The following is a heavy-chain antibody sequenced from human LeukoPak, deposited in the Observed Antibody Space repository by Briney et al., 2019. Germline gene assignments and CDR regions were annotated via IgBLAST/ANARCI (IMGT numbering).Heavy chain of an antibody. CDR2: ISSSSSYK. CDR3: ARDGYCSGGRCHRGVDY. J-gene: IGHJ4*02. Sequence: GGSLRLSCAASGFTFSSYSMNWVRQAPGTGLEWVSSISSSSSYKYYADSVKGRFTISRDNAKNSLYLQMNSLRAEDTAVYYCARDGYCSGGRCHRGVDYWGQGTLVTVSS. D-gene: IGHD2-15*01. V-gene: IGHV3-21*01. CDR1: GFTFSSYS.